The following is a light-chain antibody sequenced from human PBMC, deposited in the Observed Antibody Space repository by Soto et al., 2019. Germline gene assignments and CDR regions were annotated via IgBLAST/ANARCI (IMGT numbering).Light chain of an antibody. CDR1: SSDVGGYNY. CDR3: SSFTRSSTVL. CDR2: EVT. J-gene: IGLJ2*01. V-gene: IGLV2-14*01. Sequence: QSALTQPASVSGSLGQSITISCTGTSSDVGGYNYVSWYQHHPGKDPKVVLFEVTNRPSGVSSRFSGSKSGNTASLTVSGLQAEDEGDYYCSSFTRSSTVLFGGGTKLTVL.